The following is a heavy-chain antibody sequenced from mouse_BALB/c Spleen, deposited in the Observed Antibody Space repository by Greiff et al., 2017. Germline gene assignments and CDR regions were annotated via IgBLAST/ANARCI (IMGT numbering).Heavy chain of an antibody. J-gene: IGHJ3*01. V-gene: IGHV1S56*01. CDR2: IYPGDGST. D-gene: IGHD2-1*01. CDR1: GYTFTSYY. CDR3: ARMGGNYPAWFAY. Sequence: VKLQESGPELVKPGASVKMSCKASGYTFTSYYIHWVKQRPGQGLEWIGWIYPGDGSTKYNEKFKGKTTLTADKSSSTAYMLLSSLTSEDSAIYFCARMGGNYPAWFAYWGQGTLVTVSA.